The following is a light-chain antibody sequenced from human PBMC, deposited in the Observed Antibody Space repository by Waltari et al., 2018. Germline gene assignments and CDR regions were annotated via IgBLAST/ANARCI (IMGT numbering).Light chain of an antibody. J-gene: IGKJ1*01. CDR3: QQYGSSPWT. CDR2: GAS. V-gene: IGKV3-20*01. Sequence: DIVLTQSPATLSLSPGECATLSCRASQSVSSSYLAWSQQKPGQAPRVLIHGASNRATGIPDRFSGSGSGTDFTLTISRLEPEDFAVYYCQQYGSSPWTFGQGTKVEIK. CDR1: QSVSSSY.